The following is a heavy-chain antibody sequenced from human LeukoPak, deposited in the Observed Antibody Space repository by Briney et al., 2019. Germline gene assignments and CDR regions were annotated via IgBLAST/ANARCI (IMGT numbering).Heavy chain of an antibody. J-gene: IGHJ4*02. CDR3: ASAPSRFSAYYSFDY. Sequence: SETLSLTCAVSGGSFSGYYWCWIRQPPGQGLEWMGVIHRSGSTNYNPSLKSRVTISVDTSKNQFSLKLSSVTAADTAVYYCASAPSRFSAYYSFDYWGQGTLVTVSS. D-gene: IGHD2-21*01. CDR2: IHRSGST. V-gene: IGHV4-34*01. CDR1: GGSFSGYY.